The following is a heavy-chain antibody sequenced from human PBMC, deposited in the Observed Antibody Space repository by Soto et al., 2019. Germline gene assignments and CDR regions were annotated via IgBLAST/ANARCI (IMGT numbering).Heavy chain of an antibody. CDR2: ISYDGSNK. J-gene: IGHJ4*02. Sequence: PGGSLRLSCAASGFTFSSYAMHWVRQAPGKGLEWVALISYDGSNKYYADSVKGRFTISRDNSNTLYLQMNSVRAEDTAVYYCARVPLILTMILYHDYWGQGTLVTVSS. D-gene: IGHD3-22*01. CDR1: GFTFSSYA. V-gene: IGHV3-30-3*01. CDR3: ARVPLILTMILYHDY.